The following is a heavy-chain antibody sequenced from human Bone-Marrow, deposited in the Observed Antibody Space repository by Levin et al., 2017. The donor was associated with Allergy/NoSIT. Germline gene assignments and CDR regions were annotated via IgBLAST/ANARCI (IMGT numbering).Heavy chain of an antibody. J-gene: IGHJ5*02. CDR2: TSGSGATP. CDR1: GFTFSSYA. Sequence: GGSLRLSCEASGFTFSSYAMTWVRQAPGKRLEWVSATSGSGATPYYSDSVKGRFTISRDNSKNTVWLQMNGLRADDTALYFCAKGPNYGGNPDYFDLWGQGTLVTVSS. D-gene: IGHD4-23*01. CDR3: AKGPNYGGNPDYFDL. V-gene: IGHV3-23*01.